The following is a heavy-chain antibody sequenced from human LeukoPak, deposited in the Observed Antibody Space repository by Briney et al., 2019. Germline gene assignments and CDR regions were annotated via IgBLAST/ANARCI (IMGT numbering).Heavy chain of an antibody. Sequence: SETLSLTRTVSGYSISSGYYWGWIRQPPGKGLEWIGSIYHSGSTYYNPSLKSRVTISVDTSKKQFSLKLSSVTAADTAVYYCARGVDYYGVWGQGTLVTVSS. CDR2: IYHSGST. D-gene: IGHD3-10*01. J-gene: IGHJ4*02. CDR1: GYSISSGYY. V-gene: IGHV4-38-2*02. CDR3: ARGVDYYGV.